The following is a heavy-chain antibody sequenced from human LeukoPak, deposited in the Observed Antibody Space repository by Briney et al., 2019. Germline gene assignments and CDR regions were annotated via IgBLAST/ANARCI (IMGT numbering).Heavy chain of an antibody. V-gene: IGHV1-8*01. CDR1: GYTFTNYD. D-gene: IGHD1-1*01. CDR3: ARALDTTVLLGAY. CDR2: ISPYSGTT. J-gene: IGHJ4*02. Sequence: ASVKVSCKASGYTFTNYDINWVRQASGQGLEWQGWISPYSGTTGSAQKFQGRVTMTRNSSISTAYLEMSRLTSEDTAVYYCARALDTTVLLGAYWGQGTPVTVSS.